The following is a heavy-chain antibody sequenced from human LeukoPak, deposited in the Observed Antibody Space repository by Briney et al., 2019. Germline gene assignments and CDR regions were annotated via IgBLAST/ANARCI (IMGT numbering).Heavy chain of an antibody. J-gene: IGHJ4*02. V-gene: IGHV3-30*04. CDR1: GSTFSSYA. CDR2: ISYDGSNK. CDR3: AKEDSRSRYFDY. D-gene: IGHD6-6*01. Sequence: PGRSLRLSCAASGSTFSSYAMHWVRQAPGKGLEWVAVISYDGSNKYYADSVKGRFTISRENSKNNLYLEMNSLRAEDTAVYYCAKEDSRSRYFDYWGQGTLVTVSS.